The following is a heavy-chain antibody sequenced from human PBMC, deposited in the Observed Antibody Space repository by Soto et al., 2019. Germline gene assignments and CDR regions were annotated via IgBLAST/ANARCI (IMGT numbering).Heavy chain of an antibody. CDR3: TRMKSIAAATTWFDP. Sequence: GGSLRLSCTASGFTFGDYAMSWFRQAPGKGLEWVGFIRSKAYGGTTEYAASVKGRFTISRDDSKSIAYLQMNSLKTEDTAVYYCTRMKSIAAATTWFDPWGQGTLVTVSS. D-gene: IGHD6-13*01. CDR2: IRSKAYGGTT. CDR1: GFTFGDYA. J-gene: IGHJ5*02. V-gene: IGHV3-49*03.